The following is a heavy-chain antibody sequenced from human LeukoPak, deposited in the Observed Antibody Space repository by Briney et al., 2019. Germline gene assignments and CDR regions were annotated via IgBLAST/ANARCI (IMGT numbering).Heavy chain of an antibody. J-gene: IGHJ5*02. Sequence: SETLSLTCTVSGGSISSYYWSWIRQPPGKGLEWIGYIYYSGSTNYNPSLKSRVTISVDTSKNQFSLKLSSETAADTAVYYCARLPSVVADNWFDPWGQGTLVTVSS. CDR2: IYYSGST. D-gene: IGHD2-15*01. CDR3: ARLPSVVADNWFDP. CDR1: GGSISSYY. V-gene: IGHV4-59*08.